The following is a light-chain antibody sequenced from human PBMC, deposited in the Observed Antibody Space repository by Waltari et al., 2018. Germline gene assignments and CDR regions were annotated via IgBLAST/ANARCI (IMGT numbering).Light chain of an antibody. CDR2: VDSGGSY. Sequence: QLVLTQSPSASASLGASVTLTCTLSSGPSPYAIAWHQPQPDKGPRYLMKVDSGGSYTKGDGISDRFSGSSSGTERYLTISSLQSDDEADYYCQTWVTGIRVIFGGGTKLTVL. J-gene: IGLJ2*01. CDR1: SGPSPYA. V-gene: IGLV4-69*01. CDR3: QTWVTGIRVI.